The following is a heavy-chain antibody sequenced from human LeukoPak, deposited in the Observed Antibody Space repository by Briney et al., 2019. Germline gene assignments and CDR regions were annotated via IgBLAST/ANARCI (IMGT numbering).Heavy chain of an antibody. CDR3: AKDHGYYYDSSGYGWFDP. CDR2: ISGSGGST. CDR1: GFTFSSYA. D-gene: IGHD3-22*01. V-gene: IGHV3-23*01. Sequence: GGSLRLSCAASGFTFSSYAISWVRQAPGKGLEWVSAISGSGGSTYYADSVKGRFTISRDNSKNTLYLQMNSLRAEDTAVYYCAKDHGYYYDSSGYGWFDPWGQGTLVTVSS. J-gene: IGHJ5*02.